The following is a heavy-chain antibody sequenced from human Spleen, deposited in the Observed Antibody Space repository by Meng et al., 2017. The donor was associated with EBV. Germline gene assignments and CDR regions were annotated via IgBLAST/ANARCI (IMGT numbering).Heavy chain of an antibody. V-gene: IGHV3-11*01. Sequence: VQLVRFGGGLVKPGGFLRLSFVAAGFLFNNYYLSWIRQAPGKGLEWISYISSIGTTTYYADSVKGRFTISRDNAKNSLYLQMNNLRVDDTAMYYCATGGGSAYYYDLEYWGQGTLVTVSS. CDR2: ISSIGTTT. CDR1: GFLFNNYY. J-gene: IGHJ4*02. D-gene: IGHD3-22*01. CDR3: ATGGGSAYYYDLEY.